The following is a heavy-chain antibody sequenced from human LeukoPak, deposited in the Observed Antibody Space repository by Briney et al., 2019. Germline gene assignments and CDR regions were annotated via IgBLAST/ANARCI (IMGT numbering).Heavy chain of an antibody. D-gene: IGHD3-10*01. CDR2: IYYSGST. CDR1: GGSISSYY. CDR3: ARQGKYNWFDP. J-gene: IGHJ5*02. V-gene: IGHV4-59*08. Sequence: PSETLSLNCTVSGGSISSYYWSWIRQPPGKGLEWIGYIYYSGSTNYNPSLKSRVTISVDTSKNQFSLKLSSVTAADTAVYYCARQGKYNWFDPWGQGTLVTVSS.